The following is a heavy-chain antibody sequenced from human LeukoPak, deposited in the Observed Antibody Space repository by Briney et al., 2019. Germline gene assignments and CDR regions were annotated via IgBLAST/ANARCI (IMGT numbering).Heavy chain of an antibody. Sequence: SETLSLTCTVSSGPFYSYYWSWIRQPPGKGLEWIGEINHSGSTNYNPSLKSRVTISVDTSKNQFSLKLSSVTAADTAVHYCARGTNLLYYCDSSGHRKFDYWGQGTLVTVSS. CDR2: INHSGST. D-gene: IGHD3-22*01. V-gene: IGHV4-34*01. CDR3: ARGTNLLYYCDSSGHRKFDY. J-gene: IGHJ4*02. CDR1: SGPFYSYY.